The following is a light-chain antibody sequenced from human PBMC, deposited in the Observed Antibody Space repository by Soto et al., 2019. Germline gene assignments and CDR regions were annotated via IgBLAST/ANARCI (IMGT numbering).Light chain of an antibody. J-gene: IGLJ1*01. CDR3: QSSMRERHV. CDR2: GNH. V-gene: IGLV1-40*01. CDR1: SSDIGAGYD. Sequence: QSVLTQPPSVSGAPGQRVTISCTGSSSDIGAGYDVHWYQQLPGTAPKLLIYGNHERPSGVPDRFSGSKSGSSASLAISGLQAEDEADYFCQSSMRERHVLGTGTKVTVL.